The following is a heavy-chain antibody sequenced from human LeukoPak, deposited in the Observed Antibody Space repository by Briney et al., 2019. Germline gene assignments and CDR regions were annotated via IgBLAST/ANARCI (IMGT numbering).Heavy chain of an antibody. J-gene: IGHJ4*02. D-gene: IGHD6-13*01. V-gene: IGHV4-39*01. CDR1: GGSISSSSYY. Sequence: PSETLSLTCTVSGGSISSSSYYWGWIRQPPGKGLEWIGSIYYSGSTYYNPSLKSRVTISVDTSKNQFSLKLSSVTAADTAVYYCARLTAAGSFDHWGQGTLVTVSS. CDR2: IYYSGST. CDR3: ARLTAAGSFDH.